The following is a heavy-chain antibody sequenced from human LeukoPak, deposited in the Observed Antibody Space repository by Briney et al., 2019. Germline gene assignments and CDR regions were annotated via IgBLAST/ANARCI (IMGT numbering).Heavy chain of an antibody. Sequence: XYWSWIXQPPGKGLEWIGEINHSGSTNYNPSLKSRVTISVDTSKNQFSLKLSSVTAADTAVYYCARYNLRWTFDYWGQGTLVTVSS. J-gene: IGHJ4*02. CDR3: ARYNLRWTFDY. CDR1: XY. V-gene: IGHV4-34*01. CDR2: INHSGST. D-gene: IGHD4-23*01.